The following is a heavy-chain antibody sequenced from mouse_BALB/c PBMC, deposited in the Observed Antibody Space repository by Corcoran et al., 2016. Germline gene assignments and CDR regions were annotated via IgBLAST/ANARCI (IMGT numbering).Heavy chain of an antibody. CDR3: SNTSRATYNFDY. V-gene: IGHV1-66*01. CDR2: IFPGSGNT. D-gene: IGHD3-1*01. CDR1: GYSFTSYY. J-gene: IGHJ2*01. Sequence: QVQLQQSGPELVKPGASVKISCKASGYSFTSYYIHWVKQRPGKGLGWIGWIFPGSGNTKYNENFKGKATLTADTSSSTAYMQLSRLTSEDSAVYFFSNTSRATYNFDYWGPCTTLTVSS.